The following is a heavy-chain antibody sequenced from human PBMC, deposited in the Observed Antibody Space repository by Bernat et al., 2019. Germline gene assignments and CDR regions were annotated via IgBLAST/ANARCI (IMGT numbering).Heavy chain of an antibody. Sequence: VQLVESGGGVVQPGRSLRLSCAASGFTFSSYGMHWVRQAPGKGLEWVAVIWYDGSNKYYADSVKGRFTISRDNSKNTLYLQMNSLRAEDTAVYYCARRRIAVAGTGGGGYYYYYMDVWGKGTTVTVSS. CDR2: IWYDGSNK. D-gene: IGHD6-19*01. CDR3: ARRRIAVAGTGGGGYYYYYMDV. CDR1: GFTFSSYG. V-gene: IGHV3-33*01. J-gene: IGHJ6*03.